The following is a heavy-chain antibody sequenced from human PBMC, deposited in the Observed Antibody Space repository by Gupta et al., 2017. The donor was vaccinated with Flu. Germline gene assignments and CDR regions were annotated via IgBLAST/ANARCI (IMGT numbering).Heavy chain of an antibody. Sequence: RQAPGEGLEWLGGIIPIFGIANYAKKFRGRVTINVDESTNTAHMDLSSLRSADTAVYYCARWRYGSGNYFDYWGQGTLVTVSS. J-gene: IGHJ4*02. CDR3: ARWRYGSGNYFDY. D-gene: IGHD3-10*01. CDR2: IIPIFGIA. V-gene: IGHV1-69*01.